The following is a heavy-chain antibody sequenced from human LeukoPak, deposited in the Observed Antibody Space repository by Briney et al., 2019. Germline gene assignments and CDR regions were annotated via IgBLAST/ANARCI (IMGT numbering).Heavy chain of an antibody. J-gene: IGHJ4*02. V-gene: IGHV1-18*01. CDR1: GYTFTSYG. CDR2: ISAYNGNT. Sequence: ASVKVSCKASGYTFTSYGISWVRQAPGQGLEWMGWISAYNGNTNYAQKLQGRVTMTTETSTSTAYMELRSLRSDDTAVYYCARSIVDRSKSDYWGQGTLVTVSS. D-gene: IGHD6-6*01. CDR3: ARSIVDRSKSDY.